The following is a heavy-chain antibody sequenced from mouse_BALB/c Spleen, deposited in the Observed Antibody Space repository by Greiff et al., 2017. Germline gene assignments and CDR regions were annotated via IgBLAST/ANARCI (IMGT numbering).Heavy chain of an antibody. CDR1: GFTFSSFG. Sequence: EVHLVESGGGLVQPGGSRKLSCAASGFTFSSFGMHWVRQAPEKGLEWVAYISSGSSTIYYADTVKGRFTISRDNPKNTLFLQMTSLRSEDTAMYYCARGYYGLWGQGTLVTVSA. J-gene: IGHJ3*01. V-gene: IGHV5-17*02. CDR3: ARGYYGL. CDR2: ISSGSSTI. D-gene: IGHD2-1*01.